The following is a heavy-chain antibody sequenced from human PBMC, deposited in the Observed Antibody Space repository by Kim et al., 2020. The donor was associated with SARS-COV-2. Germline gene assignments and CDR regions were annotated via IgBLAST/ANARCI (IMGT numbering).Heavy chain of an antibody. CDR2: IYHSGST. J-gene: IGHJ4*02. CDR1: GGSISSGGYS. V-gene: IGHV4-30-2*01. CDR3: ARVDYYDSSGYFIEGGYFDY. Sequence: SETLSLTCAVSGGSISSGGYSWSWIRQPPGKGLEWIGYIYHSGSTYYNPSLKSRVTIPVDRSKNQFSLKLSSVTAADTAVYYCARVDYYDSSGYFIEGGYFDYWGQGTLVTVSS. D-gene: IGHD3-22*01.